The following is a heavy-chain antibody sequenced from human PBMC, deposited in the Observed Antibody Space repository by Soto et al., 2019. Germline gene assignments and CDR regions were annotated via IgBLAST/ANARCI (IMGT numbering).Heavy chain of an antibody. CDR1: GFTFSSYW. J-gene: IGHJ6*02. CDR3: ARDITMVRGVIIHYYYYYGMDV. D-gene: IGHD3-10*01. CDR2: IKQDGSEK. V-gene: IGHV3-7*05. Sequence: GGSLRLSCAASGFTFSSYWMSWVRQAPGKGLEWVANIKQDGSEKYYVDSVKGRFTISRDNAKNTLYLQMNSLRAEDTAVYYCARDITMVRGVIIHYYYYYGMDVWGQGTTVTVSS.